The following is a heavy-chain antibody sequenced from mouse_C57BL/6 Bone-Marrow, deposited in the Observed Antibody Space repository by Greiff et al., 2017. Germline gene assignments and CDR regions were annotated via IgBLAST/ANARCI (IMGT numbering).Heavy chain of an antibody. D-gene: IGHD2-1*01. Sequence: QVQLKQPGAELVMPGASVKLSCKASGYTFTSYWMHWVKQRPGQGLEWIGEIDPSDSYTNYNQKFKGKSTLTVDKSSSTAYMQLSSLTSEDSAVYYCARGNYRFDYWGQGTTRTVSS. J-gene: IGHJ2*01. CDR2: IDPSDSYT. CDR1: GYTFTSYW. CDR3: ARGNYRFDY. V-gene: IGHV1-69*01.